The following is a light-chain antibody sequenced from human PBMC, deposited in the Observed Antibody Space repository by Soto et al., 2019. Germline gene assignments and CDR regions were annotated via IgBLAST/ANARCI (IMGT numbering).Light chain of an antibody. V-gene: IGLV2-14*03. CDR3: SSYTSSSTYV. J-gene: IGLJ1*01. CDR1: SSDVGGYNY. Sequence: QSALTQPASVSGAPGQSIAISCTGTSSDVGGYNYVSWYQHHPGKDPKLMVYDVSNRPSGVSNRFSGSKSGNTSSLTISGLQAEYEADYYCSSYTSSSTYVFGTGTKLTVL. CDR2: DVS.